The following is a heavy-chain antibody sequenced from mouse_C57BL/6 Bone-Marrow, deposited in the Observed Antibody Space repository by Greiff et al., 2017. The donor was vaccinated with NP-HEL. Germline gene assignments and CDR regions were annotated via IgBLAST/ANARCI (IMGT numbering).Heavy chain of an antibody. Sequence: VQLQQSGAELVRPGSSVKLSCKASGYTFTSYWMDWVKQRPGQGLEWIGNIYPSDSETNYNQKFKDKATLTADKSSSTAYMQISSLTSEDSAVSYCESAVRLLLPYAMDYWGQGTSVTVSS. J-gene: IGHJ4*01. D-gene: IGHD2-12*01. CDR1: GYTFTSYW. CDR3: ESAVRLLLPYAMDY. CDR2: IYPSDSET. V-gene: IGHV1-61*01.